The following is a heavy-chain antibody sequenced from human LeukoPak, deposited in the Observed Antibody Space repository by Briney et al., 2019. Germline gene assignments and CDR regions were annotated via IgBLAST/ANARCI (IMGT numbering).Heavy chain of an antibody. CDR2: ISWNSGSI. V-gene: IGHV3-9*01. D-gene: IGHD2-2*01. J-gene: IGHJ4*02. Sequence: GRSLRLSCAASGFTFDDYAMHWVRQAPGKGLEWVSGISWNSGSIGYADSVKGRFTISRDNAKNSLYLQMNSLRAEDTALYYCAKDITSRGDIVVVPAAPLFDYWGQGTLVTVSS. CDR3: AKDITSRGDIVVVPAAPLFDY. CDR1: GFTFDDYA.